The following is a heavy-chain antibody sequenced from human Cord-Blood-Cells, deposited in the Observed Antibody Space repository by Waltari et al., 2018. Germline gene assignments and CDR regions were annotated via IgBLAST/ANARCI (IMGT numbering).Heavy chain of an antibody. Sequence: QVQLQQWGAGLLKPSETLSLTCAVYGGSFSGYYWSWIRQPPGKGLEWIGEINHSGSTNYNPSRKSRVTISVDTSKNQFSLKLSSVTAADTAVYYCARLPSPRDYYGSGSPNWFDPWGQGTLVTVSS. D-gene: IGHD3-10*01. V-gene: IGHV4-34*01. J-gene: IGHJ5*02. CDR2: INHSGST. CDR3: ARLPSPRDYYGSGSPNWFDP. CDR1: GGSFSGYY.